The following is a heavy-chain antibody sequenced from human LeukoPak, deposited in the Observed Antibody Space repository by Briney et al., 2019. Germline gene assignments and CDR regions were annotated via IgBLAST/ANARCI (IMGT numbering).Heavy chain of an antibody. Sequence: GGSLRLSCAVSGFTFSSSWMTWVRQAPGKGLEWVDNIKSDGSEKYYVDSVKGRFTISRDNAKNSLYLQMNSLRAEDTAVYYCARDPSYGALDFWGQGTQVTVSS. D-gene: IGHD4-17*01. CDR2: IKSDGSEK. CDR1: GFTFSSSW. V-gene: IGHV3-7*03. CDR3: ARDPSYGALDF. J-gene: IGHJ4*02.